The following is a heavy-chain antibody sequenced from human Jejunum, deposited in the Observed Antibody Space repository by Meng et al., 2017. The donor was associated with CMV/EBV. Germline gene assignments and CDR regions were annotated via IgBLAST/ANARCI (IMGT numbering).Heavy chain of an antibody. J-gene: IGHJ2*01. V-gene: IGHV1-2*06. D-gene: IGHD2/OR15-2a*01. Sequence: SCKASGYSFPDSYFHWVRQAPGQGLEWVGRINVNTGVTNFRQRFLGRATMTADASNNTVYMELKKLTSDDTALYYCARNRGAWFFDLWGRGTLVTVSS. CDR3: ARNRGAWFFDL. CDR1: GYSFPDSY. CDR2: INVNTGVT.